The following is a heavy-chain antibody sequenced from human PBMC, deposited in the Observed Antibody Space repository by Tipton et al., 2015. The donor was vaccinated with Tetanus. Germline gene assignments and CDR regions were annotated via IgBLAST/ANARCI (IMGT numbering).Heavy chain of an antibody. V-gene: IGHV4-31*03. D-gene: IGHD6-6*01. Sequence: TLSLTCTVSGGSLSRGGYYWTWIRQNPGKGLEWIGDIYFSGSTYYNPSPKSRVTISVDTSKNQFSLRLNSVTAADTAVYYCARDQARGARGWNYFDSWGQGTLVTVSS. CDR2: IYFSGST. J-gene: IGHJ4*02. CDR1: GGSLSRGGYY. CDR3: ARDQARGARGWNYFDS.